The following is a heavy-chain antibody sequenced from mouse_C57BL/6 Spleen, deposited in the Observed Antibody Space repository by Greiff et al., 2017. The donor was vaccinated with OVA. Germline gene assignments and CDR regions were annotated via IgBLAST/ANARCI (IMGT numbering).Heavy chain of an antibody. J-gene: IGHJ2*01. Sequence: SGPELVKPGASVKISCKASGYSFTGYYMNWVKQSPEKSLEWIGEINPSTGGTTYNQKFKAKATLTVDKSSSTAYMQLKSLTSEDSAVYYCARFHFDYWGQGTTLTVSS. CDR1: GYSFTGYY. CDR2: INPSTGGT. V-gene: IGHV1-42*01. CDR3: ARFHFDY.